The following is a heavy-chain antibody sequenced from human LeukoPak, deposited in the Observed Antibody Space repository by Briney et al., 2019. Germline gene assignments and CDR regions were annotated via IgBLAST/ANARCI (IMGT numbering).Heavy chain of an antibody. V-gene: IGHV4-38-2*02. Sequence: SETLSLTCTVSGYSISSGYYWGWIRQSPGKELEWIGSTYHSGSTYYNPSLQSRITISVDTSKNQFSLKLSSVTAADTAVYYCARDSAYCSGGSCEYYYYMDVWGKGTTVTVSS. J-gene: IGHJ6*03. CDR2: TYHSGST. CDR3: ARDSAYCSGGSCEYYYYMDV. CDR1: GYSISSGYY. D-gene: IGHD2-15*01.